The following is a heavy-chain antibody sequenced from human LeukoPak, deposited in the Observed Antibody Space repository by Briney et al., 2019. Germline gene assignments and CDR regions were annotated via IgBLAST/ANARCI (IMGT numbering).Heavy chain of an antibody. CDR3: VGKDSSAWQAFDY. D-gene: IGHD3-22*01. Sequence: EESLKISCKASGYSFTTYWIGWVRQMPGKGLEWMGIIYPDDSDTRYSPSFQGQITISADKFITTAYLQWSSLQASDTAMYYCVGKDSSAWQAFDYWGQGTLVTVSS. V-gene: IGHV5-51*01. CDR1: GYSFTTYW. J-gene: IGHJ4*02. CDR2: IYPDDSDT.